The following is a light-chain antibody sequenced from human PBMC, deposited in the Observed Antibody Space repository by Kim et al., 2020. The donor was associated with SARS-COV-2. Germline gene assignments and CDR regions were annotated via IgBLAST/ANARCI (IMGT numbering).Light chain of an antibody. CDR2: QDS. J-gene: IGLJ2*01. Sequence: VSPGKTTSITCSGDKLGNRYACWYQQKPGQSPVLVIYQDSKRPSGIPERFSGSNSGNTATLTISGTQAMDEADYYCQAWDSSTVVFGGGTQLTVL. CDR3: QAWDSSTVV. CDR1: KLGNRY. V-gene: IGLV3-1*01.